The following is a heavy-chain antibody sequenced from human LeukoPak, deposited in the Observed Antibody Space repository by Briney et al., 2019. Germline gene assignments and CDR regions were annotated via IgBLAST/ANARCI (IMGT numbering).Heavy chain of an antibody. Sequence: GGSLRLSCAASGFIFNTYAMSWVRQAPGKGLEWISGISGSGGTTYYADSVKGRFTISRDNAKNSLYLQMNSLRAEDTAVYYCARRTYSSGWYRYYYMDVWGKGTTVTVSS. CDR3: ARRTYSSGWYRYYYMDV. CDR2: ISGSGGTT. J-gene: IGHJ6*03. CDR1: GFIFNTYA. V-gene: IGHV3-23*01. D-gene: IGHD6-19*01.